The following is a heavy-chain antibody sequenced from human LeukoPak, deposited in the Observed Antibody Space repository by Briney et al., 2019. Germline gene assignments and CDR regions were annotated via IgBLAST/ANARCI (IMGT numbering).Heavy chain of an antibody. D-gene: IGHD3-22*01. CDR3: ARDKGYYDSSGYYYEGYYYYGMDV. J-gene: IGHJ6*02. CDR2: INPSGGST. Sequence: ASVKVSCKASGGTFSSYAISWVRQAPGQGLEWMGIINPSGGSTSYAQKFQGRVTMTRDTSTSTVYMELSSLRSEDTAVYYCARDKGYYDSSGYYYEGYYYYGMDVWGQGTTVTVSS. CDR1: GGTFSSYA. V-gene: IGHV1-46*01.